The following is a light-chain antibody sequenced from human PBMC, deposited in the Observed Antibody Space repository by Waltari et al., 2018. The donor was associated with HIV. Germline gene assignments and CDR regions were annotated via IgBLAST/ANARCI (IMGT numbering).Light chain of an antibody. CDR3: QTWGTGIWV. J-gene: IGLJ3*02. CDR2: LNSDGSH. V-gene: IGLV4-69*01. CDR1: SGHRSYA. Sequence: QLVLTQSPSASASLGASVQLTCTLSSGHRSYALAWHPQQPEKGPRYLMKLNSDGSHSKGDGIPDRFSGSSSGAERYLTISSLQSEDEADYYCQTWGTGIWVFGGGTKLTVL.